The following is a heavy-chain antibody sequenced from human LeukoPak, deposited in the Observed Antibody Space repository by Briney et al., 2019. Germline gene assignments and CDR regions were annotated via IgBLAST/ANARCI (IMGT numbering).Heavy chain of an antibody. CDR1: GGSISSSSYY. Sequence: PSETLSLTCTVSGGSISSSSYYWGWIRQPPGKGLEWIGSIYYSGSTYYNPSLKSRVTISVDTSKNQFSLKLSSVPAADTAVYYCARYYGSGSYYNGFDYWGQGTLVTVSS. D-gene: IGHD3-10*01. CDR2: IYYSGST. V-gene: IGHV4-39*01. J-gene: IGHJ4*02. CDR3: ARYYGSGSYYNGFDY.